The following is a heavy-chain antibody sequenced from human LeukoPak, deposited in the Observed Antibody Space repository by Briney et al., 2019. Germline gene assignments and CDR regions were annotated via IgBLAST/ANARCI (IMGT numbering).Heavy chain of an antibody. V-gene: IGHV1-18*01. CDR2: ISAYNGNT. CDR1: GYTFTSYG. D-gene: IGHD3-10*01. Sequence: GASVKVSCKASGYTFTSYGISWVRQAPGQGLEWMGWISAYNGNTNYAQKLQGRVTMTTDTSTSTAYMELRSLRSDDTAVYYCARSGGSGSYYSPHAFDIWGQGTMVTVSS. J-gene: IGHJ3*02. CDR3: ARSGGSGSYYSPHAFDI.